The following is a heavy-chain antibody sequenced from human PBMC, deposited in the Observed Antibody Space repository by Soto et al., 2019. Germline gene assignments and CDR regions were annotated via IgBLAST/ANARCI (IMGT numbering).Heavy chain of an antibody. CDR1: GFTFSDYA. CDR2: VSHDGRNT. J-gene: IGHJ4*01. Sequence: VQLVESGGGVVQPGRSLRLSCAASGFTFSDYAMHWVRQAPGKGLEWVAVVSHDGRNTHYADSVRGRFTISRDSSKKTFSLEMTSLRAEDTAVYYCARGGRQWLVTSDFNYGGQEPWSPSPQ. D-gene: IGHD6-19*01. V-gene: IGHV3-30*03. CDR3: ARGGRQWLVTSDFNY.